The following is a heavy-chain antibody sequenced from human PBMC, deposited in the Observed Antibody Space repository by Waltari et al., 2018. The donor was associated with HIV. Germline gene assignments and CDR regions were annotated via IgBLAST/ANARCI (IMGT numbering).Heavy chain of an antibody. V-gene: IGHV2-5*01. Sequence: QITLKESGPTLVRPTQTLTLTCSFSGFSLSPSGVGVGWIRQSPGKALDCLALIYWNDVKRYSPSLKSRLNITKDTSRNQVVLILTNMDPEDTATYYCAHILTHYDTNGHYWSPNGFDIWGQGTMVSVSS. J-gene: IGHJ3*02. CDR1: GFSLSPSGVG. CDR2: IYWNDVK. CDR3: AHILTHYDTNGHYWSPNGFDI. D-gene: IGHD3-22*01.